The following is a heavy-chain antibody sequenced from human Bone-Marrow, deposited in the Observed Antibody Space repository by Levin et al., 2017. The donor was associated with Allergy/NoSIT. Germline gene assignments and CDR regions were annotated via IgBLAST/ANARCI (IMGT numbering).Heavy chain of an antibody. CDR1: GFTFSDYY. D-gene: IGHD3-16*01. CDR2: INSVGDTR. V-gene: IGHV3-11*01. CDR3: ARGRGSYVTEH. Sequence: TGGSLRLSCAVSGFTFSDYYMSWIRQAPGKGLEWISYINSVGDTRNYAGPVRGRFTISRDHAKNSLILQMNSLRDDDSAIYYCARGRGSYVTEHWGQGTLVTVSS. J-gene: IGHJ4*02.